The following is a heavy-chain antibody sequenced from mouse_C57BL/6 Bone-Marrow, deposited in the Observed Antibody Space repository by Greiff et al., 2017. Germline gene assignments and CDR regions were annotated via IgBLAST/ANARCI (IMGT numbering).Heavy chain of an antibody. Sequence: QVQLQQPGAELVRPGTSVKLSCQASGYTFTSYWMHWVKQRPGHGLEWIGVIDPSDSYTNYNQKFKGKATLTVDTSSSTAYMQLSSLTSEDSAVYYCARVGPTVVAADYWGQGTTLTVSS. D-gene: IGHD1-1*01. V-gene: IGHV1-59*01. J-gene: IGHJ2*01. CDR1: GYTFTSYW. CDR2: IDPSDSYT. CDR3: ARVGPTVVAADY.